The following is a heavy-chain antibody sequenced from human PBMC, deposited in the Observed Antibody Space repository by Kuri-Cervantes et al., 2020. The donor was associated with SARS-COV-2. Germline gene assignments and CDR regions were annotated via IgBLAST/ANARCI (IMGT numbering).Heavy chain of an antibody. J-gene: IGHJ4*02. CDR3: AKDMESGGSYSTFDY. CDR2: ISSSSSYI. D-gene: IGHD2-15*01. Sequence: GGSLRLSCAASGFTFGSYSMNWVRQAPGKGLEWVSSISSSSSYIYYADSVKGRFTISRDNAKNSLYLQMNSLRAEDTALYYCAKDMESGGSYSTFDYWGQGTLVTVSS. CDR1: GFTFGSYS. V-gene: IGHV3-21*04.